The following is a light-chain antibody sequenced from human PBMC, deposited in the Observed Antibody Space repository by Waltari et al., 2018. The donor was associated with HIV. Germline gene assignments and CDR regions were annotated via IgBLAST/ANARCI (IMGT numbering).Light chain of an antibody. CDR1: DSNIGRNT. CDR3: ATWDDSLRGRV. V-gene: IGLV1-44*01. J-gene: IGLJ3*02. CDR2: NNN. Sequence: QSVLTQPPSASGTPGQRVSISCSGTDSNIGRNTVNWYQHLPGTAPTPLMYNNNERPSGVPDRFSGSKSGTSASLAISGLQSDDEANYYCATWDDSLRGRVFGGGTKLTVL.